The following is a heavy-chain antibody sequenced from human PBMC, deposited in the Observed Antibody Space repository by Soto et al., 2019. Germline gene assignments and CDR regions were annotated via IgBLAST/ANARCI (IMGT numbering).Heavy chain of an antibody. CDR1: GYAKTCYY. J-gene: IGHJ4*02. CDR3: ARVSVAAAGPFDY. D-gene: IGHD6-13*01. V-gene: IGHV1-46*03. Sequence: GYAKTCYYRRWPRHAPGQGLEWMGIINPSGGSTSYAQKFQGRVTMTRDTSTSTVYMELSSLRSEDTAVYYCARVSVAAAGPFDYWGQGTLVTVSS. CDR2: INPSGGST.